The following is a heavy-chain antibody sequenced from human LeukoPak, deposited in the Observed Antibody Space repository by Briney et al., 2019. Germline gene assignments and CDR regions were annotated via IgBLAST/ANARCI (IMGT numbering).Heavy chain of an antibody. V-gene: IGHV1-2*02. Sequence: ASVKVSCKASGYTFTGYYMHWVRQAPGQGLEWMGWINPNSGGTNYAQKVQGRVTMTRDTSSSKAYMNLSRLRSDHTAVYYCARDNGGTYSGWGQGTLVTVSS. D-gene: IGHD1-26*01. J-gene: IGHJ4*02. CDR1: GYTFTGYY. CDR2: INPNSGGT. CDR3: ARDNGGTYSG.